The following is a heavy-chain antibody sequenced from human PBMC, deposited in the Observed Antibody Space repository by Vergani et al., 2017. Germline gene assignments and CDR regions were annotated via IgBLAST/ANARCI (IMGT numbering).Heavy chain of an antibody. Sequence: QVQLVQSGAEVKKPGASVKVSCKVSGYTFTSYAMHWVRQAPGQRLEWMGWINAGNGNTKYSQKFQGRVTITRDTSASTAYMELSSLRSEDTAVYYCARGCSSTSCLYFDYWGQGTLVTVSS. J-gene: IGHJ4*02. D-gene: IGHD2-2*01. V-gene: IGHV1-3*01. CDR2: INAGNGNT. CDR3: ARGCSSTSCLYFDY. CDR1: GYTFTSYA.